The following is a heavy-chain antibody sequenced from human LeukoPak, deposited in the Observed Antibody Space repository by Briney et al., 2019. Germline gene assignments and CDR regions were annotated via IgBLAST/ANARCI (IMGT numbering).Heavy chain of an antibody. V-gene: IGHV5-51*01. Sequence: GESLKISCKGSGYRFTSDSIAWVRQMPRKGLEWMGIIYPSDSETRYSPSFQGQVTISADKSISTAYLQWSSLKASDTAIYYCARSPRWLQSWYYFDYWGQGTLVTVSS. CDR2: IYPSDSET. J-gene: IGHJ4*02. CDR1: GYRFTSDS. D-gene: IGHD5-24*01. CDR3: ARSPRWLQSWYYFDY.